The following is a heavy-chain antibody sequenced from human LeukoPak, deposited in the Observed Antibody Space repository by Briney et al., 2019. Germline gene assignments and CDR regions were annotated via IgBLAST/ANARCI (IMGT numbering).Heavy chain of an antibody. Sequence: PGGSLRLSCAASGFTFSSYSMNWVRQAPGKGLEWVSYISSSSSTIYYADSVKGRFTISRDNARNSLYLQMNSLSAEDTAVYYCARAPYSNFDYWGQGTLVTVSS. D-gene: IGHD5-18*01. CDR2: ISSSSSTI. V-gene: IGHV3-48*01. J-gene: IGHJ4*02. CDR3: ARAPYSNFDY. CDR1: GFTFSSYS.